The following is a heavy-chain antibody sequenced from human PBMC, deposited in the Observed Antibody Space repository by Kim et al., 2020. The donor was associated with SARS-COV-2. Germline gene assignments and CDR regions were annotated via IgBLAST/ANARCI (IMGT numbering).Heavy chain of an antibody. Sequence: SLMSRVTISVDTAKTQFSLKLSSVTAADTAVYYCARGSNYVWGSYRYFDYWGQGTLVTVSS. CDR3: ARGSNYVWGSYRYFDY. D-gene: IGHD3-16*02. J-gene: IGHJ4*02. V-gene: IGHV4-31*02.